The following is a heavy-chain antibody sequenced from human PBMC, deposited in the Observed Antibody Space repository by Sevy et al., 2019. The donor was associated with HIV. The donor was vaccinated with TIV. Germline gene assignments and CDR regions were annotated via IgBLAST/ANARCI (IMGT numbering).Heavy chain of an antibody. CDR1: GYTFTSYG. CDR3: ARVSMVALTLDY. Sequence: ASMKVSCKASGYTFTSYGISWVRQAPGQGLEWMGWISAYNGNTNYAQKLQGRVTMTTDTSTSTAYMELRSLRSDDTAVYYCARVSMVALTLDYWGQGTLVTVSS. D-gene: IGHD5-12*01. V-gene: IGHV1-18*01. CDR2: ISAYNGNT. J-gene: IGHJ4*02.